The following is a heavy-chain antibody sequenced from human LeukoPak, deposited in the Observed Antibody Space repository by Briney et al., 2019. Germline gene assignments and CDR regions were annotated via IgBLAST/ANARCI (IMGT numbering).Heavy chain of an antibody. CDR1: GFTFGSHW. CDR2: IKQDGSEK. Sequence: SGGSLRLSCAASGFTFGSHWMTWVRQAPGKGLEWVANIKQDGSEKYYVDSVKGRFTISRDNARNTLYLQMNSLRAEDTAVYYCARDRSGSQYYIDVWGKGATVTVSS. D-gene: IGHD1-26*01. J-gene: IGHJ6*03. V-gene: IGHV3-7*01. CDR3: ARDRSGSQYYIDV.